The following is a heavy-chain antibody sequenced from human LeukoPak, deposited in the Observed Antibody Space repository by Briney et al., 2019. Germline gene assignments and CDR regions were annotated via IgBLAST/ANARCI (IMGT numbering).Heavy chain of an antibody. V-gene: IGHV3-23*01. J-gene: IGHJ3*02. Sequence: PGGSLRLSCAASGFTFSSYAMSWVRQAPGKGLEWVSDISGSGDNTYYADSVKGRFTISRDNAKNTLYLQMNSLRAEDTAVYYCARAGDYGSGSCAFDMWGQGTMVTVSS. D-gene: IGHD3-10*01. CDR3: ARAGDYGSGSCAFDM. CDR1: GFTFSSYA. CDR2: ISGSGDNT.